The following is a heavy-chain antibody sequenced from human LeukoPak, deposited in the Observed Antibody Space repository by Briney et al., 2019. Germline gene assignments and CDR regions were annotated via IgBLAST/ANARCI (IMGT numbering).Heavy chain of an antibody. Sequence: GGSLRLSCAASGFTFSSYWMHWVRQAPGKGLVWVSRINSDGRSTSYADSVEGRFTISRDNAKNTLYLQMNSLRAEDTAVYYCARVVYDSSGPGPFDYWGQGTLVTVSS. D-gene: IGHD3-22*01. CDR2: INSDGRST. CDR1: GFTFSSYW. V-gene: IGHV3-74*01. J-gene: IGHJ4*02. CDR3: ARVVYDSSGPGPFDY.